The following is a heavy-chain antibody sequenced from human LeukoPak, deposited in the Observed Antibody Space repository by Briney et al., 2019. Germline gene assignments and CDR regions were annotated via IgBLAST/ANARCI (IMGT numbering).Heavy chain of an antibody. J-gene: IGHJ4*02. Sequence: SETLSLTCAVYGGSFSGYYWSWIRQPPGKGLEWIGEINHSGSTNYNPSLKSRVTITVDTSKNQFSLRLSSVTAADTAVYYCARTYYYDSSGYYLDYWGQETLVTVSS. CDR1: GGSFSGYY. D-gene: IGHD3-22*01. V-gene: IGHV4-34*01. CDR2: INHSGST. CDR3: ARTYYYDSSGYYLDY.